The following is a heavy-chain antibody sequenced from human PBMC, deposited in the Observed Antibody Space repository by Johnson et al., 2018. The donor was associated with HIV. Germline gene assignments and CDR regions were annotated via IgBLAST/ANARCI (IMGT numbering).Heavy chain of an antibody. CDR3: AREMATICPQNFCDAFDI. V-gene: IGHV3-30*04. CDR1: GFTFKNYA. D-gene: IGHD5-24*01. J-gene: IGHJ3*02. CDR2: MSYDESNK. Sequence: QVQLVESGGGVVQPGRSLRLSCLASGFTFKNYAMHWVRQAPGKGLEWVAVMSYDESNKYYADSVKGRFPISRDNSKNTLYLQMNSLRAEDTAVYYCAREMATICPQNFCDAFDIWGQGTMVTVSS.